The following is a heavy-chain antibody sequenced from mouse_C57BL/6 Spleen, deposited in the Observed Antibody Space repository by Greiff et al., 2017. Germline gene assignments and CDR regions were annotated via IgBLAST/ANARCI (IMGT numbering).Heavy chain of an antibody. Sequence: VQLQQSGAELARPGASVKLSCKASGYTFTSYGISWVKQRTGQGLEWIGEIYPRSGNTYYNEKFKGKATLTADKSSSTAYMELRSLTSEDSAVYFCARRPYGSSSYWYFDVWGTGTTVTVSS. D-gene: IGHD1-1*01. V-gene: IGHV1-81*01. CDR3: ARRPYGSSSYWYFDV. CDR2: IYPRSGNT. CDR1: GYTFTSYG. J-gene: IGHJ1*03.